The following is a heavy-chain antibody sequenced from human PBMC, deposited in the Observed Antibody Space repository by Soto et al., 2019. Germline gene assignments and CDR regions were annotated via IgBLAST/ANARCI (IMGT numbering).Heavy chain of an antibody. CDR3: AREIMITFGGVIAPAYGMDV. J-gene: IGHJ6*02. Sequence: PGGSLRLSCAASGFTFSSYSMNWVRQAPGKGLEWVSSISSTGSNIYYADSVKGRFTISRDNAKNSLYLQMNSLRDEDTAVYYCAREIMITFGGVIAPAYGMDVWGQGTTVTVSS. V-gene: IGHV3-21*01. D-gene: IGHD3-16*02. CDR2: ISSTGSNI. CDR1: GFTFSSYS.